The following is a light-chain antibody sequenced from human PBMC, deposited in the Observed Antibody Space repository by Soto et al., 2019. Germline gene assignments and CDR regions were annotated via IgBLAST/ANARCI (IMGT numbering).Light chain of an antibody. Sequence: DIQMTQSPSTLSASVGDRVSITCRASQSISPFLAWYQQKPGRAPKLLIHTASTLKSRVPSRFSGSGSETEFTLTISSLQPDDFATYYCQQYKHYSTFGQGTNLEIK. V-gene: IGKV1-5*03. J-gene: IGKJ2*01. CDR1: QSISPF. CDR2: TAS. CDR3: QQYKHYST.